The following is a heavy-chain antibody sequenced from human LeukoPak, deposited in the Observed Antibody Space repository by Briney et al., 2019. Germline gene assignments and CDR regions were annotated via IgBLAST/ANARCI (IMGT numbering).Heavy chain of an antibody. V-gene: IGHV1-2*06. J-gene: IGHJ4*02. CDR1: GYTFTGYY. Sequence: ASVKVSCKASGYTFTGYYMHWVRQAPGQGLEWMGRTNPNSGGTNYAQKFQGRVTMTRDTSISTAYMELSRLRSDDTAVYYCARSLPSWPASMYYFDYWGQGTLVTVSS. D-gene: IGHD2-2*01. CDR2: TNPNSGGT. CDR3: ARSLPSWPASMYYFDY.